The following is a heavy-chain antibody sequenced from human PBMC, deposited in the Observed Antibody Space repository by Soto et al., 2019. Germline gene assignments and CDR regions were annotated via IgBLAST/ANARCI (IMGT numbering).Heavy chain of an antibody. CDR2: INAGNGNT. V-gene: IGHV1-3*01. CDR3: ARGIAAPRGYYYMDV. J-gene: IGHJ6*03. Sequence: QVPLVQSGAEVKKPGASVKVSCKASGYTFTSYAMHWVRQAPGQRLEWMGWINAGNGNTKYSQKFQGRVTITRDTSASTAYMELSSLRSEDTAVYYCARGIAAPRGYYYMDVWGKGTTVTVSS. CDR1: GYTFTSYA. D-gene: IGHD6-6*01.